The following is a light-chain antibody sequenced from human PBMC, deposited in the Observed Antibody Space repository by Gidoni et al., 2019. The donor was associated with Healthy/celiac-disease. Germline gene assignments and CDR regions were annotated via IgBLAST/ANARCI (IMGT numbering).Light chain of an antibody. J-gene: IGKJ4*01. CDR1: QDISNY. CDR2: DAS. Sequence: DIQITPSPSSLSASVGDRVTITCQASQDISNYLNWYQQKPGKAPKLLIYDASNLETGVPPRFSGSGSGTDFTFTISSLQPEDIATYYCQQYDNLPLTFGGGTKVEIK. CDR3: QQYDNLPLT. V-gene: IGKV1-33*01.